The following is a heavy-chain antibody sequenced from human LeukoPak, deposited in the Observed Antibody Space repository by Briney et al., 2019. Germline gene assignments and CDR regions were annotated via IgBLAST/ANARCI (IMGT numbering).Heavy chain of an antibody. D-gene: IGHD2-15*01. J-gene: IGHJ4*02. V-gene: IGHV3-30-3*01. CDR2: ISYDGSNK. CDR1: GFTSSSYA. Sequence: GGSLRLSCAASGFTSSSYAMHWVRQAPGKGLEWVAVISYDGSNKYYADSVKGRFTISRDNSKNTLYLQMNSLRAEDTAVYYCARDRLGYCSGGSCYHDYWGQGTLVTVSS. CDR3: ARDRLGYCSGGSCYHDY.